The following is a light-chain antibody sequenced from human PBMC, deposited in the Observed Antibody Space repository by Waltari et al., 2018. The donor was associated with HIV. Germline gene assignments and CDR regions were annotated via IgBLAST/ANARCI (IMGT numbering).Light chain of an antibody. Sequence: QSALTQPASVSGSPGQSITISCTGTSSDVGGYNYVSWYQQHPGKAPNLMIYDVSNRPSVVSNRFSGSKSGNTASLTISGLQAEDEADYYCSSYTSSSTQVFGGGTKLTVL. CDR3: SSYTSSSTQV. CDR1: SSDVGGYNY. V-gene: IGLV2-14*01. CDR2: DVS. J-gene: IGLJ3*02.